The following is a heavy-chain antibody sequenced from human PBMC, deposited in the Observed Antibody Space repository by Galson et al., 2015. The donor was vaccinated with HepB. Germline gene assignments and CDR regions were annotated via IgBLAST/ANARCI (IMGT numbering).Heavy chain of an antibody. CDR3: ARGRALLGY. CDR1: GGSFSGYY. D-gene: IGHD7-27*01. CDR2: INHSGST. V-gene: IGHV4-34*01. J-gene: IGHJ4*02. Sequence: LSLTCAVYGGSFSGYYWSWIRQPPGKGLEWIGEINHSGSTNYNPSLKSRVTISVDTSKNQFSLKLSSVTAADTAVYYCARGRALLGYWGQGTLVTVSS.